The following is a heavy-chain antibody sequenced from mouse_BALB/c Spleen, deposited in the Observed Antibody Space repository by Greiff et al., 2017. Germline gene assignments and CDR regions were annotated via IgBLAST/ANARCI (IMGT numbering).Heavy chain of an antibody. Sequence: QVQLQQSGAELVKPGASVNLSCKASGYTFTSYYMYWVKQRPGQGLEWIGEINPSNGGTNFNEKFKSKATLTVDKSSSTAYMQLSSLTSEDSAVYYCTRNYGSSYWFAYWGQGTLVTVSA. J-gene: IGHJ3*01. V-gene: IGHV1S81*02. CDR3: TRNYGSSYWFAY. CDR2: INPSNGGT. D-gene: IGHD1-1*01. CDR1: GYTFTSYY.